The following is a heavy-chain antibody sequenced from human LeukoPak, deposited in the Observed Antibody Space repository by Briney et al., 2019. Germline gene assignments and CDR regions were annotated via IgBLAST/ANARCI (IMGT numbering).Heavy chain of an antibody. CDR2: IYYSGST. CDR3: ARPDCSSTSCPIDY. CDR1: GGSISSSSCY. Sequence: SETLSLTCTVSGGSISSSSCYWGWTRQPPGKGLEWIGSIYYSGSTYYNPSLKSRVTISVDTSKNQFSLKLSSVTAADTAVYYCARPDCSSTSCPIDYWGQGTLVTVSS. J-gene: IGHJ4*02. D-gene: IGHD2-2*01. V-gene: IGHV4-39*01.